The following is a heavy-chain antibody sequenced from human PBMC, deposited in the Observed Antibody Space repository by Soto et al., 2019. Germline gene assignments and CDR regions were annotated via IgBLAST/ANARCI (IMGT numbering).Heavy chain of an antibody. D-gene: IGHD3-10*01. CDR1: GFSFSTYA. V-gene: IGHV3-23*01. CDR3: SKEPGFNYYGSGSGLDC. CDR2: ISGNGGRT. Sequence: EVQLLESGGGLGQPGGYLRLSCAASGFSFSTYAMSWVRQAPGKGLEWVSFISGNGGRTYYADSVKGRFTISRENSKNTLYLQMNSLRAEDTAIYYCSKEPGFNYYGSGSGLDCWGQGTLVTVSS. J-gene: IGHJ4*02.